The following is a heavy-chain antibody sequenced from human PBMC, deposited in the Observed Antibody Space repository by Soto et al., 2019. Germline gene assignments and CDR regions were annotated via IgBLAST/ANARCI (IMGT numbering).Heavy chain of an antibody. CDR1: GYTFTGHD. Sequence: ASVKVSCKASGYTFTGHDLPWVRQAPGQGLEWMGWIKGNGGATKYARKFQGRVTMTRDTSTTTAYLELNSLRSDDTDVYFCARVGSYSDGSSYPYWGQGTLVTVSS. CDR3: ARVGSYSDGSSYPY. CDR2: IKGNGGAT. D-gene: IGHD6-6*01. V-gene: IGHV1-2*02. J-gene: IGHJ4*02.